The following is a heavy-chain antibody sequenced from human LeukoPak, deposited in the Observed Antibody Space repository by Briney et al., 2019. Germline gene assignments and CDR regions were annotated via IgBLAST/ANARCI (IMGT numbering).Heavy chain of an antibody. D-gene: IGHD3-10*01. CDR1: GGSISSYY. Sequence: SETLSLTCTVSGGSISSYYWSWIRQPPGKGLEWIGYIYYSGSTNYNPSLKSRVTISVDTSKNQFSLKLSSVTAADTVVYYCARDRRYYGSGSYFRFDYWGQGTLVTVSS. CDR3: ARDRRYYGSGSYFRFDY. J-gene: IGHJ4*02. V-gene: IGHV4-59*01. CDR2: IYYSGST.